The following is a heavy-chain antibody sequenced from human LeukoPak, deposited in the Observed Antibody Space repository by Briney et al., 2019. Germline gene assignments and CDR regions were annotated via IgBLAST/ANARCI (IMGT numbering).Heavy chain of an antibody. Sequence: GGSLRLSCAASGLTFSSYSMNWVRQPPGKGLEWVSSISSTSNYIYYADSVKGRFTISRDNAKNSLYLQMNSLRAEDTAVYYCAKVRDSSSSSSYYFDYWGQGTLVTVSS. CDR2: ISSTSNYI. V-gene: IGHV3-21*01. CDR3: AKVRDSSSSSSYYFDY. CDR1: GLTFSSYS. D-gene: IGHD2-2*01. J-gene: IGHJ4*02.